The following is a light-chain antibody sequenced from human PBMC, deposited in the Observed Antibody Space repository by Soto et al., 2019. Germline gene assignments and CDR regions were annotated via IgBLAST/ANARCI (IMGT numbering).Light chain of an antibody. Sequence: QSVLTQPPSVSAAPGQKVTISCTGSSSNIGNNYVSWYQQLPGTAPKLLIYDNNKRPSGIPHRFSGSKSGTSATLGITGLQNGDEADYYCGTWDSSLSAVFGGGTKLTVL. J-gene: IGLJ2*01. CDR1: SSNIGNNY. CDR3: GTWDSSLSAV. V-gene: IGLV1-51*01. CDR2: DNN.